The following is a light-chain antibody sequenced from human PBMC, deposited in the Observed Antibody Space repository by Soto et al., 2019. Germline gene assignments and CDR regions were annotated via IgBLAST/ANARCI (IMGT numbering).Light chain of an antibody. V-gene: IGKV3-20*01. CDR1: QSVTSNY. CDR3: HQYGDLPLT. Sequence: EIVLTQSPGTLSLSPGERATLSCRASQSVTSNYLAWYQQRPGQAPRLLIYAASSRATGIPDRFSGSESGTDFTLTISRLEPEDFAVYYCHQYGDLPLTFGGGTKVEI. CDR2: AAS. J-gene: IGKJ4*01.